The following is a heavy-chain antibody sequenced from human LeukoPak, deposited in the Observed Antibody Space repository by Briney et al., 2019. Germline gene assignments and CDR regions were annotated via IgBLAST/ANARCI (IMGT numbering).Heavy chain of an antibody. CDR1: GFTFSSYG. Sequence: PGRSLRLSCAASGFTFSSYGMHWVRQAPGKGLEWVAVISYDGSNKYYADSVKGRFTISRDNSKNTLYLQMNSLRAEDTAVYYCAKDSGRVQLERLGTYGMDVWGQGTTVTVSS. V-gene: IGHV3-30*18. CDR3: AKDSGRVQLERLGTYGMDV. J-gene: IGHJ6*02. D-gene: IGHD1-1*01. CDR2: ISYDGSNK.